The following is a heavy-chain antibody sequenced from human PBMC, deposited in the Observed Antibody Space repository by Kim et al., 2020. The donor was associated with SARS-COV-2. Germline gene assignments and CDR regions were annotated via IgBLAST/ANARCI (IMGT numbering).Heavy chain of an antibody. CDR2: VYSSGST. CDR1: GGSMSTYY. D-gene: IGHD3-10*01. CDR3: AREGGLPGTGEYFSDY. J-gene: IGHJ4*02. V-gene: IGHV4-4*07. Sequence: SETLSLTCTVSGGSMSTYYWTWIRQSAGKGLEWVGRVYSSGSTNYNPSLESRVTMSIDTSKNHFSLNLSSVTAADTAVYYCAREGGLPGTGEYFSDYWGQGTLVTVSS.